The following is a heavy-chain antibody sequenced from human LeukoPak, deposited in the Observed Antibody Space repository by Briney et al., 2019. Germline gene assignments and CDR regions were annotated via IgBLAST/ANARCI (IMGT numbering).Heavy chain of an antibody. D-gene: IGHD2-15*01. Sequence: PGGTLRLSCAASGFTFSSYGMSWIRQAPGKGLEWVSYISSSGSTIYYADSVKGRFTISRDNAKNSLYLQMNSLRAEDTAVYYCARDLDSPPDYWGQGTLVTVSS. V-gene: IGHV3-48*04. CDR3: ARDLDSPPDY. J-gene: IGHJ4*02. CDR1: GFTFSSYG. CDR2: ISSSGSTI.